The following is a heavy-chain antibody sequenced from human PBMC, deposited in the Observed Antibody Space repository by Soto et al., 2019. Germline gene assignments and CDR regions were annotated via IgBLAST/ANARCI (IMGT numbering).Heavy chain of an antibody. CDR3: ARGPGIVVVPAAMGTDELIYWFDP. J-gene: IGHJ5*02. D-gene: IGHD2-2*01. V-gene: IGHV4-34*01. CDR1: GGSFIGYY. CDR2: INHSGST. Sequence: SETLSLTCAVYGGSFIGYYWSWILQPPGKGLEWIGEINHSGSTNYNPSLKSRVTISVDTSKNQFSLKLSSVTAADTAVYYCARGPGIVVVPAAMGTDELIYWFDPWGQGTLVTVSS.